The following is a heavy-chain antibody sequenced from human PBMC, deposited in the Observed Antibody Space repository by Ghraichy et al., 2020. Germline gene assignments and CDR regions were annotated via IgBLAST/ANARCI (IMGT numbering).Heavy chain of an antibody. CDR3: AKDFGGSSYGYVDYYYGMDV. J-gene: IGHJ6*02. CDR1: GFTFSSYG. Sequence: GGSLRLSCAASGFTFSSYGMHWVRQAPGKGLEWVAVISYDGSNKYYADSVKGRFTISRDNSKNTLYLQMNSLRAEDTAVYYCAKDFGGSSYGYVDYYYGMDVWGQGTTVTVS. D-gene: IGHD5-18*01. V-gene: IGHV3-30*18. CDR2: ISYDGSNK.